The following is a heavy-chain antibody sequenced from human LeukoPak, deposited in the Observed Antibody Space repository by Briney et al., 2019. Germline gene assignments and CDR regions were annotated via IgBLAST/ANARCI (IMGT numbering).Heavy chain of an antibody. J-gene: IGHJ6*02. Sequence: PSETLSLTCTVSGGSISSYYGSWIRQPPGKGLEWIGYIYYSGSTNYNPSLKSRVTISVDTSKNQFSLKLSSVTAADAAVYYCARGGSSWYGPLGYYGMDVWGQGTTVTVSS. CDR1: GGSISSYY. V-gene: IGHV4-59*01. D-gene: IGHD6-13*01. CDR2: IYYSGST. CDR3: ARGGSSWYGPLGYYGMDV.